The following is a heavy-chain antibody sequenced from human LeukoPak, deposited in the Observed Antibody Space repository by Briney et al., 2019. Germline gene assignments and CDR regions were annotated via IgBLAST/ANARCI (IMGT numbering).Heavy chain of an antibody. CDR1: GDSVSRNTAG. J-gene: IGHJ5*02. CDR3: ARVPKIFYTSGTYKARFDP. CDR2: TYYRSKWYS. V-gene: IGHV6-1*01. Sequence: SQTLSLTCAISGDSVSRNTAGWSWIRQSPSRGLEWLGRTYYRSKWYSDFAPSVRNRITINPDTSKNQFSLKLSSVTAADTAVYYCARVPKIFYTSGTYKARFDPWGQGTLVTVSS. D-gene: IGHD3-10*01.